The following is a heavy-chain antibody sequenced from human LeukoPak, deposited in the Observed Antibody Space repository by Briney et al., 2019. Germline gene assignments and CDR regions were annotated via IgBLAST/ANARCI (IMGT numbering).Heavy chain of an antibody. J-gene: IGHJ4*02. CDR1: GGSFSGYY. CDR3: ARGRLGLHYDILTGYPTPYYFDY. V-gene: IGHV4-34*01. D-gene: IGHD3-9*01. Sequence: SETLSLTCAVYGGSFSGYYWSWIRQPPGKGLEWLGEINHSGSTNYNPSLKSRVTISVDTSKNQFSLKLSSVTAADTAVYYCARGRLGLHYDILTGYPTPYYFDYWGQGTLVTVSS. CDR2: INHSGST.